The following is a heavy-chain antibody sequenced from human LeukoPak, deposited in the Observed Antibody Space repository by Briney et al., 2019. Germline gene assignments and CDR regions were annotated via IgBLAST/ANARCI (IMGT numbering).Heavy chain of an antibody. D-gene: IGHD6-13*01. CDR3: ASELQQLVKGFDY. J-gene: IGHJ4*02. CDR2: ISSSGSTI. Sequence: GGSLRLSCAASGFTFSSYEMNWVRQAPGKGLEWVSYISSSGSTIYYADSVKGRFTISRDNAKNSLYLQMNSLRAEDTAVYYCASELQQLVKGFDYWGQGTLVTVSS. CDR1: GFTFSSYE. V-gene: IGHV3-48*03.